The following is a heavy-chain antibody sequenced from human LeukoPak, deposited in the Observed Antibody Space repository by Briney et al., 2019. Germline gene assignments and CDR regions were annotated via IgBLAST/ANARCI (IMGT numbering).Heavy chain of an antibody. CDR1: GFTFSSYG. Sequence: GGSLRLSCAASGFTFSSYGMHWVRQAPGKGLEWVAVISYDGSNKYYADSVKGRFTISRDNSKNTLYLQMNSLRAEDTAVYYCAKRYCSGGSCYSVSGSNWFDPWGQGTLVTVSS. J-gene: IGHJ5*02. V-gene: IGHV3-30*18. CDR3: AKRYCSGGSCYSVSGSNWFDP. D-gene: IGHD2-15*01. CDR2: ISYDGSNK.